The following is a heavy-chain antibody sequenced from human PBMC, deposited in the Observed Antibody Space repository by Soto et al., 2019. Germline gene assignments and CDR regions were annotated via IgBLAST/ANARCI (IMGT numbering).Heavy chain of an antibody. Sequence: VQLVESGGGVVQPGRSLRLSCAASGFTFSSYGMHWVRQAPGKGLEWVAVISYDGSNKYYADSVKGRFTISRDNSKNTLYLQMNSLRAEDTAVYYCAKLLRYYDILTGPTEIDAFDIWGQGTMVTVSS. CDR2: ISYDGSNK. V-gene: IGHV3-30*18. D-gene: IGHD3-9*01. J-gene: IGHJ3*02. CDR3: AKLLRYYDILTGPTEIDAFDI. CDR1: GFTFSSYG.